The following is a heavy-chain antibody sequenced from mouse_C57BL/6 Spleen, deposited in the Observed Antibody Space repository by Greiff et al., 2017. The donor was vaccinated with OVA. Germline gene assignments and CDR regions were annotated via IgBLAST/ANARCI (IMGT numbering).Heavy chain of an antibody. CDR2: ISSGSSTI. Sequence: EVMLVESGGGLVKPGGSLKLSCAASGFTFSDYGMHWVRQAPEKGLEWVAYISSGSSTIYYADTVKGRFTISRDNAKNTLFLQMTSLRSEDTAMYYCAMPADDYEGFDYWGQGTTLTVSS. J-gene: IGHJ2*01. CDR3: AMPADDYEGFDY. D-gene: IGHD2-4*01. V-gene: IGHV5-17*01. CDR1: GFTFSDYG.